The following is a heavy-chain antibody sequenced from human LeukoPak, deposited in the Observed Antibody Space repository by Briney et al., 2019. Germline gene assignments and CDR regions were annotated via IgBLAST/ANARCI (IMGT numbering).Heavy chain of an antibody. J-gene: IGHJ4*02. V-gene: IGHV1-2*02. D-gene: IGHD6-19*01. CDR3: ARAKGAVAYFDY. CDR1: GYTCTGYY. CDR2: INPIRGGT. Sequence: ASVKLSCNASGYTCTGYYMHWVRHAPRQGLEWMGWINPIRGGTNYAQKFQGRVTMTRDTSISTAYMGLSRLRSDDTAVYYCARAKGAVAYFDYWGQGTLVTVSS.